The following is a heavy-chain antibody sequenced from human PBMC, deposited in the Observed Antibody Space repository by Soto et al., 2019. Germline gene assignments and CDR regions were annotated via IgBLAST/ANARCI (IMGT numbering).Heavy chain of an antibody. J-gene: IGHJ4*02. CDR3: AINADPLDYYNSIGYYSDDYFDY. V-gene: IGHV4-34*01. CDR1: GGSFSGYY. CDR2: INHRGSS. D-gene: IGHD3-22*01. Sequence: QVQLQQWGAGLLKPSETLSLTCAVYGGSFSGYYWSWIRQPPGKGLEWIGEINHRGSSNYNPSLKSGVTISVDTTKNQFSLKMSFVIAADTAVYYCAINADPLDYYNSIGYYSDDYFDYWGKGTLVTVSS.